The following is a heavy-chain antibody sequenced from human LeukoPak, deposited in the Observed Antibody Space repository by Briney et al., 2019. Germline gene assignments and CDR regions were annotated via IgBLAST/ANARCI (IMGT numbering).Heavy chain of an antibody. Sequence: GESLKISCKGSGYSFTSYWIGWVRQMPGKGLEWMGIIYPGDSDTRYSPSFQGQVTISADKSISTAYLQWSSLEASDTAMYYCASRPPLGGVVVAADAFDIWGQGTMVTVSS. D-gene: IGHD2-15*01. CDR1: GYSFTSYW. J-gene: IGHJ3*02. V-gene: IGHV5-51*01. CDR3: ASRPPLGGVVVAADAFDI. CDR2: IYPGDSDT.